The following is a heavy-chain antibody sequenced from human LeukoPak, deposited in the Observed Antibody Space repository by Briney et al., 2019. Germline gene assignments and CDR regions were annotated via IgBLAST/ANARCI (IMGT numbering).Heavy chain of an antibody. D-gene: IGHD2-21*01. V-gene: IGHV1-46*01. Sequence: ASVKVSCKASGYNFTGYYMHWVRQAPGQGPEWMGVISPSGGSTTYAQKFQGRVTLTRDMSTSTDYLELSSLRSEDTAVYYCARDNSVRGEAWWFNPWGQGTLVTVSS. CDR1: GYNFTGYY. CDR3: ARDNSVRGEAWWFNP. CDR2: ISPSGGST. J-gene: IGHJ5*02.